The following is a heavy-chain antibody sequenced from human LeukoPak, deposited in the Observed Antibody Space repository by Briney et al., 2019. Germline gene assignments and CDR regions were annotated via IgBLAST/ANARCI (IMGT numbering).Heavy chain of an antibody. V-gene: IGHV3-7*01. CDR2: IKPDGSEK. CDR3: ARDRSRSVY. Sequence: GGSLRLSCEASGFTFTSYLMSWVRQAPGKGLEWVANIKPDGSEKYYVDSVTGRFTISRDNAKNSLYLQMNSLRAEDTAVYYCARDRSRSVYWGQGTLVTVSS. D-gene: IGHD3-3*01. J-gene: IGHJ4*02. CDR1: GFTFTSYL.